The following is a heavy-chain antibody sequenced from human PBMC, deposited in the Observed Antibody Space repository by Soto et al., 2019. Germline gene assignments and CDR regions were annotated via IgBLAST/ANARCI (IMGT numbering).Heavy chain of an antibody. J-gene: IGHJ6*02. D-gene: IGHD5-12*01. CDR2: ISSSSSTI. CDR1: GFTFSSYS. CDR3: ARAASGYGNYYYGMDV. Sequence: EVQLVESGGGLVQPGGSLRLSCAASGFTFSSYSMNWVRQAPGKGLEWVSYISSSSSTIYYTDSVKDRFTISRDNAKNSLYLQMNSLRDEDTAVYYCARAASGYGNYYYGMDVWGQGTTVTVSS. V-gene: IGHV3-48*02.